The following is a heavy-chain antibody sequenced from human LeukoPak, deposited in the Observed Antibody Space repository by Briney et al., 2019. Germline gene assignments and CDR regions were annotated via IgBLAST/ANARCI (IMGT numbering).Heavy chain of an antibody. CDR1: GFPFNTYT. J-gene: IGHJ4*02. CDR3: ARVGAGSSTSFFAIDD. D-gene: IGHD2-2*01. Sequence: GGSLRLSCAASGFPFNTYTVTWVRQAPGKGLEWVSSISSTSTNKYYADSMKGRFTISRDNAKNSLYLQINSLRVEDTALYFCARVGAGSSTSFFAIDDWGQGTLVTVSS. CDR2: ISSTSTNK. V-gene: IGHV3-21*01.